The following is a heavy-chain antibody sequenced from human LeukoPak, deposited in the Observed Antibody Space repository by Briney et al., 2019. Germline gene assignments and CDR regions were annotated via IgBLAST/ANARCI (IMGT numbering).Heavy chain of an antibody. J-gene: IGHJ4*02. CDR1: GGTFSNFA. Sequence: SVKVSCKASGGTFSNFAISWVRQAPGQGLEWMGRIMPILDIVNLAQMFQGRVTITADKSTTTAYMELNSLRSDDTAMCYCTRDQGIGAAGVFDNWGQGTLVTVSS. D-gene: IGHD6-13*01. V-gene: IGHV1-69*10. CDR3: TRDQGIGAAGVFDN. CDR2: IMPILDIV.